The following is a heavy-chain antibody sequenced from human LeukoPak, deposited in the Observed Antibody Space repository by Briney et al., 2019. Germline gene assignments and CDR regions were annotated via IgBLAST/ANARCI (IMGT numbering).Heavy chain of an antibody. CDR1: GGSISSYY. J-gene: IGHJ6*03. CDR2: LHTSGST. V-gene: IGHV4-4*07. Sequence: PSETLSLTCTVSGGSISSYYWSWIRQPPGKGLEWIGRLHTSGSTHYNPSLKSRVTMSVDTSKNQFSLKLSSVTAADTAVYYCASTIWFGEVSYMDVWGKGTTVTISS. D-gene: IGHD3-10*01. CDR3: ASTIWFGEVSYMDV.